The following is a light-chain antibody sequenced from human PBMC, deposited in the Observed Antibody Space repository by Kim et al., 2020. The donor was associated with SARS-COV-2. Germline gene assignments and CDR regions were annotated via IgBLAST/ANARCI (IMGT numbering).Light chain of an antibody. CDR1: KLGDKY. CDR2: QDS. J-gene: IGLJ3*02. Sequence: VSPDKSASITCCGDKLGDKYACWYQQKPGQSPVLVIYQDSKLPSGIPERFSGSNSGNTATLTISGTQAMDEADYYCQAWDSSTAVFGGGTQLTVL. CDR3: QAWDSSTAV. V-gene: IGLV3-1*01.